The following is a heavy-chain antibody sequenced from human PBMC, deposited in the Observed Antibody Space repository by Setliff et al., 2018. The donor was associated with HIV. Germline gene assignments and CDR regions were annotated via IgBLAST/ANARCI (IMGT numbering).Heavy chain of an antibody. V-gene: IGHV3-23*01. D-gene: IGHD2-15*01. Sequence: PGGSLRLSCAASGFTFSNFAINWVRQAPGKGLEWVSTISGRGTNTYYADSVKGRFTISRDNSKNTLSLQLNSLTAEDSAVYYCAKAGGGILYFYYMDVWGKRTTVTVSS. J-gene: IGHJ6*03. CDR3: AKAGGGILYFYYMDV. CDR2: ISGRGTNT. CDR1: GFTFSNFA.